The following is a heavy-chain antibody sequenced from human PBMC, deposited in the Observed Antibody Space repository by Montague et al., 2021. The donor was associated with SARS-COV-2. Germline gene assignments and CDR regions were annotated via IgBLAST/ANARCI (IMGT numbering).Heavy chain of an antibody. Sequence: SETLSLTCTVTGGSISEFYWSWIRQSPGKGLEWIGYIYYSGTTNYNPSLKSRVTISVDTSKNQFSLKLRSVTAADTAVYYCARRIDGPDAFDIWGQGTMVTVSS. D-gene: IGHD5-24*01. CDR2: IYYSGTT. CDR1: GGSISEFY. V-gene: IGHV4-59*01. J-gene: IGHJ3*02. CDR3: ARRIDGPDAFDI.